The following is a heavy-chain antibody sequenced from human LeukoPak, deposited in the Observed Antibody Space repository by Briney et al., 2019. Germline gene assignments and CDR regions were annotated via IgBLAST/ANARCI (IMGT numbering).Heavy chain of an antibody. CDR1: GFTFSSYG. J-gene: IGHJ4*02. CDR2: IRYDGSIK. V-gene: IGHV3-30*02. Sequence: GRSLRLSCAASGFTFSSYGMHWVRQAPGKGLEWVAFIRYDGSIKYYADSVKGRFTISRDNSKNTLYLQMNSLRSEDTAVYYCAKVDSSSWGISDSWGQGTLVTVSS. CDR3: AKVDSSSWGISDS. D-gene: IGHD6-13*01.